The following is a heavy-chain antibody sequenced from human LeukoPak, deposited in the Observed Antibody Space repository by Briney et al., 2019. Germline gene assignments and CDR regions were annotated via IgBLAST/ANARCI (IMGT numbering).Heavy chain of an antibody. CDR2: IYNTIDV. D-gene: IGHD3-9*01. CDR1: GGTIIGSY. J-gene: IGHJ4*02. V-gene: IGHV4-59*01. CDR3: ARSRNCDTTGYNPTYYFDS. Sequence: PSETLSLTCAVSGGTIIGSYWTWVRQAPGGRLQYIGYIYNTIDVNYYPSPPRRVTISIEMSRSQFSLRLNCVTAADTAIYYCARSRNCDTTGYNPTYYFDSWGQGALVTVSS.